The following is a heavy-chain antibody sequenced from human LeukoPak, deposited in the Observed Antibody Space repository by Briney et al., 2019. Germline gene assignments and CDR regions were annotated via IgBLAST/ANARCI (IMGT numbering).Heavy chain of an antibody. D-gene: IGHD4-11*01. CDR1: GGSITNYY. CDR3: ARRVRSADYRLDY. V-gene: IGHV4-34*01. Sequence: PSETLSLTCTVSGGSITNYYWSWIRQPPGKSLEWVGEISPSGNTQYNPSLKSRVTISLDASKSQFYLKLNSVTAADTAVYYCARRVRSADYRLDYWGQGTLVTVSS. CDR2: ISPSGNT. J-gene: IGHJ4*02.